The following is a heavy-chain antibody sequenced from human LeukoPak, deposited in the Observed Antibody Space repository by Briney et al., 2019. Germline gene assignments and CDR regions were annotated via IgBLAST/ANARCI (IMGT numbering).Heavy chain of an antibody. Sequence: ASVKVSCKASGYTFTGYYMHWVRQAPGQGLEWMGWINPNSGGTNYAQKFQGRVTMTRDTSISTAYMELSSLRSDDTAVYYCARDQGWRQPTDLLGYWGQGTLVTVSS. J-gene: IGHJ4*02. CDR2: INPNSGGT. CDR1: GYTFTGYY. V-gene: IGHV1-2*02. D-gene: IGHD5-24*01. CDR3: ARDQGWRQPTDLLGY.